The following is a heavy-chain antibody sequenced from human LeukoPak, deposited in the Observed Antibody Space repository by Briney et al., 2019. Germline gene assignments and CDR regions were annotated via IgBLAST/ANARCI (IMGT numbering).Heavy chain of an antibody. J-gene: IGHJ4*02. Sequence: GGSLRLSCVASGFPFSSYGMHWFRQAPGKGLEWVGFIRSKAYGGTTEYAASVKGRFTISRDDSKSIAYLQMNSLKTEDTAVYYCTREQQLVPYDYWGQGTLVTVSS. V-gene: IGHV3-49*03. D-gene: IGHD6-13*01. CDR2: IRSKAYGGTT. CDR3: TREQQLVPYDY. CDR1: GFPFSSYG.